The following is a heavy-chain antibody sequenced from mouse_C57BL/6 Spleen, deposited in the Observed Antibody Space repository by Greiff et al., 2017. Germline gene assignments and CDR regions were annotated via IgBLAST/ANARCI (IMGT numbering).Heavy chain of an antibody. J-gene: IGHJ4*01. CDR1: GFTFSDYY. V-gene: IGHV5-16*01. CDR3: ARGDDYNYAMDY. CDR2: INYDGSST. D-gene: IGHD2-4*01. Sequence: EVKLVESEGGLVQPGSSMKLSCTASGFTFSDYYMAWVRQVPEKGLEWVANINYDGSSTYYLDSLKSRFIISRDNAKNILYLQMSSLKSEDTATYYCARGDDYNYAMDYWGQGTSVTVSS.